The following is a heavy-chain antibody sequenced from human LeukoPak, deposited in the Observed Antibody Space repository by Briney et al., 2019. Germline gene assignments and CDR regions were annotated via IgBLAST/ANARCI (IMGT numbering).Heavy chain of an antibody. D-gene: IGHD1-1*01. CDR1: GFTFDDYG. J-gene: IGHJ3*02. Sequence: PGGSLRLSCAASGFTFDDYGMSWVRQAPGKGLEWVSGINWNGGSTGYADSVKGRFTISRDNAKNSLYLRMNSLRAEDTALYYCARRYNWNDDGEAAFDIWGQGTMVTVSS. CDR2: INWNGGST. V-gene: IGHV3-20*04. CDR3: ARRYNWNDDGEAAFDI.